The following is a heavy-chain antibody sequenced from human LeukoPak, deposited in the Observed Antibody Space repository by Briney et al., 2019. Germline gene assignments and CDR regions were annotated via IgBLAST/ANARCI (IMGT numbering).Heavy chain of an antibody. CDR2: ISYDGSNK. CDR3: ARDKFMVRGAENWFDP. CDR1: GFTFSSYA. D-gene: IGHD3-10*01. V-gene: IGHV3-30*04. J-gene: IGHJ5*02. Sequence: GRSLRLSCAASGFTFSSYAMHWVRQAPGKGLEGVAVISYDGSNKYYADSVKGRFTISRDNSKNTLYLQMNSLRAEDTAVYYCARDKFMVRGAENWFDPWGQGTLVTVSS.